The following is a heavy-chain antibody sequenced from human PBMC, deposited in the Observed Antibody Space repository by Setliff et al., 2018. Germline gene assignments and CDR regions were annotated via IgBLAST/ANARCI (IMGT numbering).Heavy chain of an antibody. D-gene: IGHD3-16*01. CDR1: GGSSSGYY. CDR3: AREWGSNGWAFDI. J-gene: IGHJ3*02. CDR2: INHSGST. V-gene: IGHV4-34*01. Sequence: PSETLSLTCAVYGGSSSGYYWSWIRQPPGKGLEWIGEINHSGSTNYNPSLKSRVTISVDTSKNQFSLTLSPVTAADTAVYYCAREWGSNGWAFDIWGQGTMVTVSS.